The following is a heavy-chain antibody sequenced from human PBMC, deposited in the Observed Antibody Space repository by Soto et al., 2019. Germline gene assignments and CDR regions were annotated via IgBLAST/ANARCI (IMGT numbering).Heavy chain of an antibody. CDR2: ISGSGGST. J-gene: IGHJ6*02. D-gene: IGHD1-7*01. Sequence: PGGSLRLSCAASGFTFTNYAMSWVRQAPGKGLECVSVISGSGGSTYYADSVKGRFTISRDNSENTLYLQMNSLRVEDTAVYYCAQDGSTPRLFYNGLDVWGQGTTVTVSS. CDR3: AQDGSTPRLFYNGLDV. CDR1: GFTFTNYA. V-gene: IGHV3-23*01.